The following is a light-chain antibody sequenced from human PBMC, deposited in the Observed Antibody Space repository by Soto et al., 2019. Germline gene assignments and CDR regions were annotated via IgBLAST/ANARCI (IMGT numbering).Light chain of an antibody. V-gene: IGLV1-40*01. CDR3: QSYDSSLSAYV. CDR1: SSNIGSNF. J-gene: IGLJ1*01. CDR2: GNS. Sequence: QSVLTQPPSVSAAPGQKVTISCSGSSSNIGSNFVSWYQQFPGTAPRLLLYGNSNRPSGVPDRFSGSKSGTSASLAITGLQAEDEADYYCQSYDSSLSAYVFGTGTKLTVL.